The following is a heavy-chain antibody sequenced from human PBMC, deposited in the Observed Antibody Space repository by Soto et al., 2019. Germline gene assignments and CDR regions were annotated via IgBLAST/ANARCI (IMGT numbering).Heavy chain of an antibody. CDR2: TYYRSKWYN. D-gene: IGHD5-18*01. CDR3: AREREAGYGCYGYYYSGMDV. CDR1: GDSVSSNSAA. V-gene: IGHV6-1*01. J-gene: IGHJ6*02. Sequence: SQTLSLTCAISGDSVSSNSAAWNWIRQSPSRGLEWLGRTYYRSKWYNDYAVSVKSRITINPDTSKNQFSLQLNSVTPEDTAVYYCAREREAGYGCYGYYYSGMDVWGQGTTVTVSS.